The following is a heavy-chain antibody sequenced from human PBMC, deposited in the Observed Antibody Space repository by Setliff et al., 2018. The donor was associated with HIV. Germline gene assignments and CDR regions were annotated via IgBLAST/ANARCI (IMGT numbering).Heavy chain of an antibody. Sequence: SETLSLTCTVSGGSISSGGYYWSWIRQHPGKGLEWIGYIYYSGSTYYNPSLKSRVTMSVDTSTNQFSLDLTSVTAADTAVYFCAGEIAPAARLPNVGGPPPPGYYHYMDVWGKGTTVTVSS. CDR3: AGEIAPAARLPNVGGPPPPGYYHYMDV. V-gene: IGHV4-31*03. CDR2: IYYSGST. CDR1: GGSISSGGYY. D-gene: IGHD2-8*01. J-gene: IGHJ6*03.